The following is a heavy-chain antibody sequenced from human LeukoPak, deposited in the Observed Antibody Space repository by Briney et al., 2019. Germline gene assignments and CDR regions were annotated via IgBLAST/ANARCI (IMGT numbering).Heavy chain of an antibody. V-gene: IGHV3-23*01. CDR1: GFAFSSYA. D-gene: IGHD6-19*01. Sequence: GGSLRLSCAASGFAFSSYAMSWVRQAPGKGLEWVSAISGSGGNTYYADSVKGRFTISRDNSKNTLFLQMSSLRAEDTAVYYCALGVQWLVTFDYWGQGTLVTVSS. CDR3: ALGVQWLVTFDY. J-gene: IGHJ4*02. CDR2: ISGSGGNT.